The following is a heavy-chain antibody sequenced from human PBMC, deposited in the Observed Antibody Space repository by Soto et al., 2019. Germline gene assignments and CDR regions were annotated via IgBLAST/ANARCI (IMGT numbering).Heavy chain of an antibody. V-gene: IGHV5-51*01. CDR3: ANVFGVINYYYYGMDV. Sequence: PGESLKISCKGSGYSFTSYWIGWVRQMPGKGLEWMGIIYPGDSDTRYSPSFQGQVTISADNSKNTLYLQMNSLRAEDTAVYYCANVFGVINYYYYGMDVWGQGTTVTVSS. CDR1: GYSFTSYW. J-gene: IGHJ6*02. CDR2: IYPGDSDT. D-gene: IGHD3-3*01.